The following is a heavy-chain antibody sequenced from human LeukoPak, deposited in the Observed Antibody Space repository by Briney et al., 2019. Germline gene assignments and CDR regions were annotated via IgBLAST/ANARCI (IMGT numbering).Heavy chain of an antibody. CDR2: ISGSGGST. Sequence: PGGSLRLSCAASGFTFSSYAMSWVRQAPGKGLEWVSAISGSGGSTYYADSVKGRFTISRDNSKNTLYLQMDSLGAEDTAVYYCAKDPDFWSGYFDYWGQGTLVTVSS. V-gene: IGHV3-23*01. CDR3: AKDPDFWSGYFDY. CDR1: GFTFSSYA. D-gene: IGHD3-3*01. J-gene: IGHJ4*02.